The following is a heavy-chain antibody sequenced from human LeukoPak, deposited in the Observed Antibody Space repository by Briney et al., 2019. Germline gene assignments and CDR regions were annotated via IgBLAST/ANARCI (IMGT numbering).Heavy chain of an antibody. V-gene: IGHV3-9*01. CDR1: GFTFDDYA. D-gene: IGHD1-26*01. CDR2: ISWNSGSI. CDR3: ARDDGGATLFDY. J-gene: IGHJ4*02. Sequence: GRSLRLSCAASGFTFDDYAMHWVRQAPGKGLEWVSGISWNSGSIGYADSVKGRFTISRDNAKNSLYLQMNSLRAEDTALYYCARDDGGATLFDYWGQGTLVTVSS.